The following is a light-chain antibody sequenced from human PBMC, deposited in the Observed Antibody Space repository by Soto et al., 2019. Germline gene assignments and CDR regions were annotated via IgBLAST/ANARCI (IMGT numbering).Light chain of an antibody. CDR2: EAS. CDR3: QQFSRYPLT. J-gene: IGKJ4*01. CDR1: QTVRNNY. Sequence: EFELTQSPGTLSSSPGERATLSCRASQTVRNNYLAWYQQKPGQAPRLLIYEASSRATGIPDRFSGGGSGTDFTLTISRLEPEDFAVYYCQQFSRYPLTFGGGTKVEIK. V-gene: IGKV3-20*01.